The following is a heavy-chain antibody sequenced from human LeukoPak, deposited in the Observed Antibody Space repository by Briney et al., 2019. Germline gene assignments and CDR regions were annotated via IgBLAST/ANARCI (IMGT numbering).Heavy chain of an antibody. CDR3: ARPRQGDYYFDY. CDR2: IYTSGST. Sequence: SETLSLTCTVSGGSISSGSYYWSWIRQPAGKGLEWIGRIYTSGSTNYNPSLKSRVTISVDTSKNQFSLKLSSVTAADTAVYYCARPRQGDYYFDYWGQGTLVTVSS. CDR1: GGSISSGSYY. D-gene: IGHD2-21*02. J-gene: IGHJ4*02. V-gene: IGHV4-61*02.